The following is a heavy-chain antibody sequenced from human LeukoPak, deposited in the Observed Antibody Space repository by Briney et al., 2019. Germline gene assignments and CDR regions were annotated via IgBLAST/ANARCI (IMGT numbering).Heavy chain of an antibody. CDR1: GGSISSHY. D-gene: IGHD1-26*01. Sequence: SETLSLTCTVSGGSISSHYWSWLRQPPGKGLEWIGYIYYSGSTNYNPSLKSRVTISVDTSKNQFSLKLSSVTAAGTAVYYCARSLWEHWFDPWGQGTLVTVSS. CDR2: IYYSGST. CDR3: ARSLWEHWFDP. V-gene: IGHV4-59*11. J-gene: IGHJ5*02.